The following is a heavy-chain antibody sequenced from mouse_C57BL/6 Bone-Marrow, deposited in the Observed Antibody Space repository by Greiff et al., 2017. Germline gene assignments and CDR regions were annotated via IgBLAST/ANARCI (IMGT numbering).Heavy chain of an antibody. Sequence: QVQLKQPGAELVKPGASVKVSCKASGYTFTSYWMHWVKQRPGQGLEWIGRIHPSDSDTNYNQKFKGKATLTVDKSSSTAYMQLSSLTSEDSAVYYCAIKLGQGWCAYWGQGTLVTVSA. CDR2: IHPSDSDT. CDR3: AIKLGQGWCAY. J-gene: IGHJ3*01. D-gene: IGHD4-1*01. CDR1: GYTFTSYW. V-gene: IGHV1-74*01.